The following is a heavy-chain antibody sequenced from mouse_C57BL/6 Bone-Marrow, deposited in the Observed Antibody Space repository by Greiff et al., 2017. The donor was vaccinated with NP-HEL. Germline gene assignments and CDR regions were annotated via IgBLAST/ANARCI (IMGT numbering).Heavy chain of an antibody. J-gene: IGHJ3*01. CDR1: GYAFSSSW. CDR2: IYPGDGDT. Sequence: QVQLKESGPELVKPGASVKISCKASGYAFSSSWMNWVKQRPGKGLEWIGRIYPGDGDTNYNGKFKGKATLTADKSSSTAYMQLSSLTSEDSAVYFCAGNLYDYDVGADWGKGTLVTVSA. CDR3: AGNLYDYDVGAD. V-gene: IGHV1-82*01. D-gene: IGHD2-4*01.